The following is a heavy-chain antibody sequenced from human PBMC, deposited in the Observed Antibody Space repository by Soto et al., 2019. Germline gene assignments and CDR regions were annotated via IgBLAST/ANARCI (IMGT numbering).Heavy chain of an antibody. V-gene: IGHV4-4*02. CDR1: GGSMSSSNW. J-gene: IGHJ4*02. Sequence: SETLSLTCTVSGGSMSSSNWWNWVRQSPGKGLEWIGEAHHSGRTNYNPSLKSRVTIPVDKSKNHFSLKLSSVTAADTAVYYCARSEATGLDYWGQGTLVTVSS. D-gene: IGHD1-26*01. CDR2: AHHSGRT. CDR3: ARSEATGLDY.